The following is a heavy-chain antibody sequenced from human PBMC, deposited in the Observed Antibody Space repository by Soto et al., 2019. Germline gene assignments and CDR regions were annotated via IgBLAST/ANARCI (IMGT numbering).Heavy chain of an antibody. Sequence: QVQLVQSGAEVKRPGASVKVSCKASGYTFTTYYMHWVRQAPGQWLEWLGIINPNGGSTTYAQKFQGRVTMTRDTSTSTVYLELSSLRSEDTAVYYCARAGYCSGGTCFHGNCDYWGQGTLVTVSA. CDR2: INPNGGST. V-gene: IGHV1-46*01. J-gene: IGHJ4*02. CDR1: GYTFTTYY. D-gene: IGHD2-15*01. CDR3: ARAGYCSGGTCFHGNCDY.